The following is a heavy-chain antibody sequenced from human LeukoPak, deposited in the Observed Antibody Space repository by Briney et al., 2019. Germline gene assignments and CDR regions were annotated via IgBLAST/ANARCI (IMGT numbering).Heavy chain of an antibody. CDR3: ARAAWDGGGGFDP. CDR1: NGSFSGYY. J-gene: IGHJ5*02. D-gene: IGHD3-16*01. CDR2: VNHGGDT. Sequence: PSETLSLTCAVYNGSFSGYYWSWIRQSPEKGLEWIGEVNHGGDTNYNPSLRSRVTISLDTSKTHFSLNFRSVTAADAAVYNCARAAWDGGGGFDPWGQGTLVTVSS. V-gene: IGHV4-34*01.